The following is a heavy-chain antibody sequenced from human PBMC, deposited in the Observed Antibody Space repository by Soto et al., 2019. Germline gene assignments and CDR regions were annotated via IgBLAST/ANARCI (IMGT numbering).Heavy chain of an antibody. V-gene: IGHV3-30*03. J-gene: IGHJ6*02. CDR1: GFTFNSHG. CDR2: ISYEGSNN. CDR3: ARGAEYQLLSRDYFYGMDV. Sequence: QVQLVEAGGGVVQPGRSLRLSCGASGFTFNSHGMHWVRHAPGKGLEWVAVISYEGSNNFYAESVKGRFTISRDNSKNTLYLQMNSLRREDTAVYYCARGAEYQLLSRDYFYGMDVWGQGTTVTVSS. D-gene: IGHD2-2*01.